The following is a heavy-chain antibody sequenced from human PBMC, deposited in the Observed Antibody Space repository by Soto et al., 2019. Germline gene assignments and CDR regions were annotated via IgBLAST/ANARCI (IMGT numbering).Heavy chain of an antibody. Sequence: GGSMRLSCAASGLTFSSFTMTWVCQAKGKGLECVSAISGSAGSTYYADSVKGRFTISRDNAKNTLYLQMNSLRAEDTAVYYFAKVKDLNSISLSFDFWGQGTLVTVSS. CDR3: AKVKDLNSISLSFDF. J-gene: IGHJ4*03. V-gene: IGHV3-23*01. CDR1: GLTFSSFT. D-gene: IGHD6-6*01. CDR2: ISGSAGST.